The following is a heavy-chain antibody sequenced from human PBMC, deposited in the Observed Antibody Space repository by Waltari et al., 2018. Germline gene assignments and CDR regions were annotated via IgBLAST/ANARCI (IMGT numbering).Heavy chain of an antibody. J-gene: IGHJ5*02. V-gene: IGHV2-5*01. CDR2: IYWNDDK. Sequence: QITLKESGPTLVKPTQTLTLTCTFSGFSLSTSGVGVGWIRQPPGTALEWLALIYWNDDKRYSPSLKSRLTITKDTSKNQVVLTMTNMDPVDTATYYCAHSRSTSLRFLEWPKPNWFDPWGQGTLVTVSS. CDR1: GFSLSTSGVG. CDR3: AHSRSTSLRFLEWPKPNWFDP. D-gene: IGHD3-3*01.